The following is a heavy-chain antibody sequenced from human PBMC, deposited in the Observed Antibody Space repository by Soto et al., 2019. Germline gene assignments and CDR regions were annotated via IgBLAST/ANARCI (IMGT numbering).Heavy chain of an antibody. J-gene: IGHJ3*02. CDR2: IKQDGSNK. V-gene: IGHV3-7*01. Sequence: GGSLRLSCAASGFPFSSYWMNWVRQAPGKGLEWVANIKQDGSNKYYADSVKGRFTISRDNSKNTLYLQMNSLRAEDTAVYYCAKTTKQWLVDDAFDIWGQGTMVTVSS. D-gene: IGHD6-19*01. CDR3: AKTTKQWLVDDAFDI. CDR1: GFPFSSYW.